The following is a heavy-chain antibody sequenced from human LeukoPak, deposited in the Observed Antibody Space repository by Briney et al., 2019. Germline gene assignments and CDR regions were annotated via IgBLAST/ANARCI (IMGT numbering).Heavy chain of an antibody. CDR1: GFTFSSYW. V-gene: IGHV3-30*02. CDR3: ARDTNYGGFDY. J-gene: IGHJ4*02. Sequence: QTGGSLRLSCAASGFTFSSYWMHWVRQAPGKGLEWVAFIRFDGSKEYYADSVKGRFTISRDNAKNSLYLQMNSLRAEDTAVYYCARDTNYGGFDYWGQGTLVTVSS. D-gene: IGHD3-16*01. CDR2: IRFDGSKE.